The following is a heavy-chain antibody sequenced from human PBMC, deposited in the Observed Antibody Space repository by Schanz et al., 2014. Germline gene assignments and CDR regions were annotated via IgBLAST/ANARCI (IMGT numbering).Heavy chain of an antibody. CDR2: IGNGGVTI. J-gene: IGHJ6*02. Sequence: VQLVESGGDLVQPGGSLRLSCTASGFPFSDYFMAWIRQPPGRGLEWVSYIGNGGVTIYYADSVKGRFTISRDNSKNSLFLQMNSLRAEDTAVYYCLAPDYGMDVWGQGTTVTVSS. CDR3: LAPDYGMDV. CDR1: GFPFSDYF. V-gene: IGHV3-11*04.